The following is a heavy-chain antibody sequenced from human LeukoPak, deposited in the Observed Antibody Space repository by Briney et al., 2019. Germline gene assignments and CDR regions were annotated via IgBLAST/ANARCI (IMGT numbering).Heavy chain of an antibody. V-gene: IGHV1-2*02. CDR2: INPNSGGT. J-gene: IGHJ6*02. CDR1: GYTFTGYY. Sequence: GASVKVSCKASGYTFTGYYTHWVRQAPGQGLEWMGWINPNSGGTNYAQKFQGRVTMTRDTSISTAYMELSRLRSDDTAVYYCARIKVVTATRGGYYYYGMDVWGQGTTVTVSS. CDR3: ARIKVVTATRGGYYYYGMDV. D-gene: IGHD2-21*02.